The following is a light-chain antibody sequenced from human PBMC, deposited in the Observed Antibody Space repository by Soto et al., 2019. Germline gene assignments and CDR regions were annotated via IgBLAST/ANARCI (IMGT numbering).Light chain of an antibody. Sequence: QSVLSHPASVSWSPGHSITISCTGTSSDIGGYNYVSWYQQYPGKAPKLMIYEVSHRPSGVSDRFSGSKSGNTASLTISGLQAEDEAHYYRSSYTSSITPEYVFGTGTKVTAL. CDR2: EVS. CDR3: SSYTSSITPEYV. V-gene: IGLV2-14*01. J-gene: IGLJ1*01. CDR1: SSDIGGYNY.